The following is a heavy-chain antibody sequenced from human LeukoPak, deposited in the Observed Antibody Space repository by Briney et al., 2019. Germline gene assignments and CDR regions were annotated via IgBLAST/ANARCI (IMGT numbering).Heavy chain of an antibody. CDR2: IYSGGST. CDR3: ARATTTRTRFDY. J-gene: IGHJ4*02. D-gene: IGHD4-17*01. CDR1: GFTVSSNY. Sequence: GGSLRLSCAASGFTVSSNYMSWVRQAPGKGLEWVSVIYSGGSTYYADSVKGRFTISRDNSKNTLYLQMNSLRDEDTAVYFCARATTTRTRFDYWGQGTLVTVS. V-gene: IGHV3-53*01.